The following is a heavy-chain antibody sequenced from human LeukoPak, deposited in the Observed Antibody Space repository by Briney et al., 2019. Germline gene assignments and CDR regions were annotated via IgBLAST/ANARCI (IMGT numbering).Heavy chain of an antibody. V-gene: IGHV3-30*18. CDR1: GFTFSSYG. CDR3: AKDSRYCSSTSCFLPEYYYYGMDV. D-gene: IGHD2-2*01. J-gene: IGHJ6*02. CDR2: ISYDGSHK. Sequence: TGRSLRLSCAASGFTFSSYGMHWVRQAPGKGLEWVAVISYDGSHKYYADSAKGRFTISRDNSKHTLYLQMNNLRPEDPAVYYCAKDSRYCSSTSCFLPEYYYYGMDVWGQGTTVSVSS.